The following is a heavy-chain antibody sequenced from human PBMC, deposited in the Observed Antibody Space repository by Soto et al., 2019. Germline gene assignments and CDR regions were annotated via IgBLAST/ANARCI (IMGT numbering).Heavy chain of an antibody. V-gene: IGHV3-21*01. CDR2: ISSSSSYI. D-gene: IGHD6-19*01. Sequence: GGSLILSCAASGFTFSSYSMNWVRQAPGKGLEWVSSISSSSSYIYYADSVKGRFTISRDNAKNSLYLQMNSLRAEDTAVYYCARDTSRNSVAGTWTPWGQGTLVTVSS. J-gene: IGHJ4*02. CDR3: ARDTSRNSVAGTWTP. CDR1: GFTFSSYS.